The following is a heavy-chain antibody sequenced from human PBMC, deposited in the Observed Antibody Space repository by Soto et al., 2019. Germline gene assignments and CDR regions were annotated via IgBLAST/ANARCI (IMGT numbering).Heavy chain of an antibody. J-gene: IGHJ4*02. CDR3: ARYYDFWSGYHSNDY. D-gene: IGHD3-3*01. Sequence: EVQLVESGGGLVKPGGSLRLSCAASGFTFSSYSMNWVRQAPGKGLEWVSSISSSSSYIYYADSVEGRFTISRDNAKNSLYLQMNSLRAEDTAVYYCARYYDFWSGYHSNDYWGQGTLVTVSS. V-gene: IGHV3-21*01. CDR1: GFTFSSYS. CDR2: ISSSSSYI.